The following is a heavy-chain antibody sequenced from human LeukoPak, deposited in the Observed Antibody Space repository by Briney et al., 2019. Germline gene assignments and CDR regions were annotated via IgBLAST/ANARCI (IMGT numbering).Heavy chain of an antibody. J-gene: IGHJ4*02. CDR1: GFTFDDYA. Sequence: PGRSLRLSCAASGFTFDDYAMHWVRQAPGKGLEGVSGISWNSGSIGYADSVKGRFTISRDNAKNSLYLQMNSLRAEDTALYYCAKEDRRGRHFDYWGQGTLVTVSS. V-gene: IGHV3-9*01. CDR3: AKEDRRGRHFDY. D-gene: IGHD3-16*01. CDR2: ISWNSGSI.